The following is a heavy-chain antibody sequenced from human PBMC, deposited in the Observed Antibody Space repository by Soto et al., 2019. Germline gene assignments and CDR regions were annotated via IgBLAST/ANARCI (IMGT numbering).Heavy chain of an antibody. CDR1: GFSLRTSGVG. D-gene: IGHD3-22*01. V-gene: IGHV2-5*02. Sequence: QITLKESGPTLVKPTQTLTLTCTFSGFSLRTSGVGVGWIRQPPGKALEWLALIYWDNDKRYSPSLRSRLTXTXDXXQNQVVLPVANVDPVDTATYYCAHTYETSWRNFGYWAQGILVTVSS. CDR2: IYWDNDK. CDR3: AHTYETSWRNFGY. J-gene: IGHJ4*02.